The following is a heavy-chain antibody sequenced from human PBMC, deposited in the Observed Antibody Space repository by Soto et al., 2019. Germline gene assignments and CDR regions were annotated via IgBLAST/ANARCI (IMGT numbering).Heavy chain of an antibody. V-gene: IGHV3-33*01. CDR2: IWFDGSDK. D-gene: IGHD2-15*01. J-gene: IGHJ3*02. CDR1: GFTFRSYG. Sequence: GGSLRLSCAASGFTFRSYGMRWVRQAPGKGLEWVALIWFDGSDKYYTESVKCRFTISRDNSKSTLYLQMNSLRAEDTAVYYCARLYCSASSCYSVGAFDIRGQGTMVTVSS. CDR3: ARLYCSASSCYSVGAFDI.